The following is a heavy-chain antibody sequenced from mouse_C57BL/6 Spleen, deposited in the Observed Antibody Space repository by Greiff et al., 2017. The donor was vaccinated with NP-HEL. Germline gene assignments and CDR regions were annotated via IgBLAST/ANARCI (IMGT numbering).Heavy chain of an antibody. CDR3: ARRGITTVVANYYAMDY. CDR1: GFNIKDYY. V-gene: IGHV14-2*01. Sequence: VQLKESGAELVKPGASVKLSCTASGFNIKDYYMHWVKQRTEQGLEWIGRIDPEDGETKYAPKFQGKATITADTSSNTAYLQLSSLTSEDTAVYYCARRGITTVVANYYAMDYWGQGTSVTVSS. CDR2: IDPEDGET. J-gene: IGHJ4*01. D-gene: IGHD1-1*01.